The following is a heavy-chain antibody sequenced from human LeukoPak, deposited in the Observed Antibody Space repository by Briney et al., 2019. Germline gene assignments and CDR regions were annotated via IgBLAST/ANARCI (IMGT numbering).Heavy chain of an antibody. CDR3: ARESDYYDSSGYFDY. Sequence: SETLSLTCTVSGGSISTYYWSWIRQPPGKGLEWLAYISHSGSTNFNPSLKSRVTVSVDTSMNQFSLKLSSVTAADTAVYYCARESDYYDSSGYFDYWGQGTLVTVSS. V-gene: IGHV4-59*01. CDR2: ISHSGST. D-gene: IGHD3-22*01. J-gene: IGHJ4*02. CDR1: GGSISTYY.